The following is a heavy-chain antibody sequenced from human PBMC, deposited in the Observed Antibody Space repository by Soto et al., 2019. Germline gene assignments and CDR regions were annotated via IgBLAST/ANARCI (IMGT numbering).Heavy chain of an antibody. Sequence: EVQLFESGGGLVQPGGSLRLSCAASGFTFSSFAMSWVRQATGKGLEWVSAISGGGITHYSNSVKGRFTISRDNSKNMVYLEMTTLRAEDTALYYCAKGANYVGLFDSWGQGTLVTVST. CDR1: GFTFSSFA. J-gene: IGHJ5*01. D-gene: IGHD3-16*01. CDR3: AKGANYVGLFDS. CDR2: ISGGGIT. V-gene: IGHV3-23*01.